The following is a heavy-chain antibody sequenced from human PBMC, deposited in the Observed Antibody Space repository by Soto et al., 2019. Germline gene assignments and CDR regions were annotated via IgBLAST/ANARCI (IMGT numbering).Heavy chain of an antibody. V-gene: IGHV4-34*01. J-gene: IGHJ6*02. CDR1: GGSFSGYY. CDR3: ARAFVVVPAATGSAYYYYGMDV. Sequence: PSETLSLTCAVYGGSFSGYYWSWIRQPPGKGLEWIGEINHSGSTNYNPSLKSRVTISVDTSKNQFPLKLSSVTAADTAVYYCARAFVVVPAATGSAYYYYGMDVWGQGTTVTVS. D-gene: IGHD2-2*01. CDR2: INHSGST.